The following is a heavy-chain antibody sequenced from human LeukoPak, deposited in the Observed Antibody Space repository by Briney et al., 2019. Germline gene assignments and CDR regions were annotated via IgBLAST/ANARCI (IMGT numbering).Heavy chain of an antibody. D-gene: IGHD5-12*01. J-gene: IGHJ5*02. CDR3: ARDFISGYDYGRSNWFDP. CDR2: IYYSGST. CDR1: GGSISSSGYY. V-gene: IGHV4-39*07. Sequence: SETLSLTCTVSGGSISSSGYYWGWIRQPPGKGLEWIGSIYYSGSTYYNPSLKSRVTISVDTSKNQFSLKLSSVTAADTAVYYCARDFISGYDYGRSNWFDPWGQGTLVTVSS.